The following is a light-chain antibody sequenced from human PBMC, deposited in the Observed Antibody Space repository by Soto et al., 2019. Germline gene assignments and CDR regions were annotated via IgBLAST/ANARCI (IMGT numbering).Light chain of an antibody. CDR2: GAS. CDR1: QSVSSS. V-gene: IGKV3-11*01. CDR3: QQRSNWPPIT. Sequence: EIVLTQSPATLSLSPGERATLSCRASQSVSSSLAWYQQRPGQTPRLLIYGASNRATGIPARFSGSGSGTDFTLTISSLEPEDFAVYYCQQRSNWPPITFGQGTRLEIK. J-gene: IGKJ5*01.